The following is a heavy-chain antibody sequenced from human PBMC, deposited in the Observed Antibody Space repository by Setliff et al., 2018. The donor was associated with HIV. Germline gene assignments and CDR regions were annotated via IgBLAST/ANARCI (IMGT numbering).Heavy chain of an antibody. Sequence: PGESLKISCAASGFTFSSYAMSWVRQAPGKGLEWVSAISGSGGSTYYADSVKGRFTISRDNSKNTLYLQMNSLRAEDTAVYYCAKDVTEYSSSPFDYWGQGTLVTVSS. J-gene: IGHJ4*02. CDR1: GFTFSSYA. D-gene: IGHD6-6*01. CDR2: ISGSGGST. V-gene: IGHV3-23*01. CDR3: AKDVTEYSSSPFDY.